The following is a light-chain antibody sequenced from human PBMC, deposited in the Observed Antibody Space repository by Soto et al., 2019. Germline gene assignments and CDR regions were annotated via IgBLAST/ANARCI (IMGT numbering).Light chain of an antibody. V-gene: IGKV1-5*03. Sequence: DIQMTQSPSTLSGSVGDRVTITCRAIQTISSGLAWYQQKPGKAPKLLIYKASTLKSGVPSRLSGSGSGTEFNLTIRSLQPDDFAPYYCQHYHRYSEAFGQGTKVELK. CDR3: QHYHRYSEA. J-gene: IGKJ1*01. CDR2: KAS. CDR1: QTISSG.